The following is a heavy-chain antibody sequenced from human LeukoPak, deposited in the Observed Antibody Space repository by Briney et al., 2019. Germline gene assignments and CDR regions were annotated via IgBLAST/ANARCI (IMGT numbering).Heavy chain of an antibody. CDR2: VYYSGST. CDR3: AKLWSGYRPPDY. Sequence: SETLSLTCTVSGGSIISSSYYWGWIRQPPGKGLEWIGSVYYSGSTYQNPSLKSRLTISVDTSNNQFSPKLSSVTAADTAVYYCAKLWSGYRPPDYWGQGTLVTVSS. D-gene: IGHD3-3*01. V-gene: IGHV4-39*01. J-gene: IGHJ4*02. CDR1: GGSIISSSYY.